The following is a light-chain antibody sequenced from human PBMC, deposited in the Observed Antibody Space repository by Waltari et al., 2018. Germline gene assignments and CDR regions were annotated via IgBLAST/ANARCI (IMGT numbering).Light chain of an antibody. Sequence: EIVLTQSPGTLSLSPGERASLSCRASQSINNNYLAWYQQIPGQAPRILIYHASTRATGIPDRFSGSGSGTDFTLAISRLEPEDFAVYYCQKYGSTPRPFGGGTKVEIK. CDR1: QSINNNY. J-gene: IGKJ4*01. CDR2: HAS. V-gene: IGKV3-20*01. CDR3: QKYGSTPRP.